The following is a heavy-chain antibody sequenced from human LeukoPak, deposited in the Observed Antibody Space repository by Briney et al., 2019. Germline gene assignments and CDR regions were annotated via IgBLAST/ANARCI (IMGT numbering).Heavy chain of an antibody. CDR3: AKDRPYGDYEEYFQH. CDR1: GFTFSSYG. Sequence: GRSLRLSCAASGFTFSSYGMHWVRQAPGKGLEWVAVIWYDGSNKYYADSVKGRFTISRDNSKNTLYLQMNSLRAEDTAVYYCAKDRPYGDYEEYFQHWGQGTLVTVSS. D-gene: IGHD4-17*01. J-gene: IGHJ1*01. CDR2: IWYDGSNK. V-gene: IGHV3-33*06.